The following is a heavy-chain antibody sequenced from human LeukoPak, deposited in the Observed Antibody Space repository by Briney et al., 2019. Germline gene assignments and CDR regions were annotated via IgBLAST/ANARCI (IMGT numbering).Heavy chain of an antibody. V-gene: IGHV4-4*07. CDR1: GGSTSSHY. Sequence: SETLSLTCSVSGGSTSSHYWSWIRQPAGKGLEWIGRIYTSGSTNSNPSLKSRVTMSIDTSKNQFSLMLSSVTAADTAVYYCVRGLFDSSSYRAFDIWGQGTMVTVSS. D-gene: IGHD3-22*01. J-gene: IGHJ3*02. CDR3: VRGLFDSSSYRAFDI. CDR2: IYTSGST.